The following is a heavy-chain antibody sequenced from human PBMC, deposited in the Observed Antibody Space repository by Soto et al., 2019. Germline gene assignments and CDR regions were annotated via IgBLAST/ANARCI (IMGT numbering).Heavy chain of an antibody. J-gene: IGHJ4*02. CDR2: ISPDGSST. CDR1: GFTFSSYW. CDR3: TRDPPGTGFEY. Sequence: PGGSLRLSCAVSGFTFSSYWMHWVRQAPGQGLVWVSRISPDGSSTAYADSVKGRFTISRDNAENTLFLQMISLRAEDTAVYYCTRDPPGTGFEYWGQGTLVTVSS. D-gene: IGHD1-1*01. V-gene: IGHV3-74*01.